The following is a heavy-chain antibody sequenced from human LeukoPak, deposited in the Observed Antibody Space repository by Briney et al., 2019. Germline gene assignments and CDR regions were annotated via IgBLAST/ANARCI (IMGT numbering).Heavy chain of an antibody. CDR2: IYYSGST. CDR1: GGSISSSSYY. CDR3: ARDPGITGTNSP. D-gene: IGHD1-7*01. V-gene: IGHV4-39*07. Sequence: SETLSLTCTVSGGSISSSSYYWGWIRQPPGKGLEWIGSIYYSGSTYYNPSLKSRVTISVDTSKNQFSLKLSSVTAADTAVYYCARDPGITGTNSPWGQGTLVTVSS. J-gene: IGHJ5*02.